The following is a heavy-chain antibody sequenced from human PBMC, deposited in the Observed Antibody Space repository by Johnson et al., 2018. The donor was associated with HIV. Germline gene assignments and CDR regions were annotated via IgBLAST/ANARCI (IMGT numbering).Heavy chain of an antibody. D-gene: IGHD5-18*01. CDR1: GFTFSNYA. J-gene: IGHJ3*02. CDR3: ARDREDPSDSYGAFDI. Sequence: VQLVESGGGVVQPGRSLRISCAASGFTFSNYAMHWVRQAPGKGLEWVAVLSYDGSNKYYADSVKGRFTISRDNSKNTLYLQMNSLRAEDTAVYYCARDREDPSDSYGAFDIWGQGTMVTVSS. CDR2: LSYDGSNK. V-gene: IGHV3-30-3*01.